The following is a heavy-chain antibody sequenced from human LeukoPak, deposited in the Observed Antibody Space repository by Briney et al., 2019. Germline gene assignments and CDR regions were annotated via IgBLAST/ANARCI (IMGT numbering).Heavy chain of an antibody. CDR2: ISGSGCST. V-gene: IGHV3-23*01. Sequence: GGTLRLSCAASGFTFSSYGMSWVRQAPGKGLEWVSAISGSGCSTYYADSVKGRFTISRDNSKNTLYLQMNSLRAEDTAVYYCARDRNWGAYDIWGQGTMVTVSS. D-gene: IGHD7-27*01. CDR1: GFTFSSYG. J-gene: IGHJ3*02. CDR3: ARDRNWGAYDI.